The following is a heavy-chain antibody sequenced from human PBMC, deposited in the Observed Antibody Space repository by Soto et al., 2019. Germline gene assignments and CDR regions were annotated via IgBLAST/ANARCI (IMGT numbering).Heavy chain of an antibody. J-gene: IGHJ4*02. V-gene: IGHV3-66*01. Sequence: EVQLVESGGGLVQPGGYLRLSCAASGFTVSSNYMSWVRQAPGKGLEWVSVIYRGGSTYYADSVKGRFTISRDTSNNTLHLQMNSLRAEDTAVYYCARSPTVTLPHDWGQGTLVTVSS. CDR1: GFTVSSNY. CDR2: IYRGGST. D-gene: IGHD4-17*01. CDR3: ARSPTVTLPHD.